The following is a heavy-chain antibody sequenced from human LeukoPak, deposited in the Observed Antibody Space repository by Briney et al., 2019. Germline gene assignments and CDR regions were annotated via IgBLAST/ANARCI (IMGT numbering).Heavy chain of an antibody. CDR3: ARESGDTRTVNSFGF. CDR2: ILFRGAT. D-gene: IGHD2-21*01. J-gene: IGHJ4*01. V-gene: IGHV4-39*07. Sequence: SETLSLTCTVSGDSISSYSYYCAWIRQPPGKGLEWVGSILFRGATYYNPSLKPRIIMSVDTSQNNFSLKLTSVTAADTAVYFCARESGDTRTVNSFGFWGRGTLITVSS. CDR1: GDSISSYSYY.